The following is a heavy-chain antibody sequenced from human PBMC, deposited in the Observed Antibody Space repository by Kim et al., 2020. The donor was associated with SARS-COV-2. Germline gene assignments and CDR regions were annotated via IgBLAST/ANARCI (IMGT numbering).Heavy chain of an antibody. V-gene: IGHV3-48*02. J-gene: IGHJ6*02. Sequence: ADSVKGRFTSSRDNAKNSLYLQRNSLRDEDTAVYYCARGGPPSYYYGMDVWGQGTTVTVSS. CDR3: ARGGPPSYYYGMDV.